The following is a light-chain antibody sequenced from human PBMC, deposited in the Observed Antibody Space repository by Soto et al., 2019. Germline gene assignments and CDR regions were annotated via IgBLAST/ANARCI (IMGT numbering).Light chain of an antibody. CDR3: TSYANSSPWV. Sequence: QSALTQPASVSGSPGQSITISCTGTSSDVGGYKYVSWYQQYPTKAPKLIIYEVSNRPSGVSNRFSGSKSGNTASLTISGLQAEDEADYYCTSYANSSPWVFGGGTKVTVL. CDR1: SSDVGGYKY. CDR2: EVS. V-gene: IGLV2-14*01. J-gene: IGLJ3*02.